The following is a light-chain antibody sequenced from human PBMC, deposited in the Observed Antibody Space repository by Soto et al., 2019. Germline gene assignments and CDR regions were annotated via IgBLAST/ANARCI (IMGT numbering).Light chain of an antibody. Sequence: MSQSPATLSVSTGEGATLSCRASQGIGDTLAWYQHKPGQTPRLLIYEVSNRFSGVPDRFSGSGSGTDFTLKISRVEAEDVGVYYCMQSIQLPITFGQGGLLEIK. CDR1: QGIGDT. J-gene: IGKJ5*01. CDR3: MQSIQLPIT. V-gene: IGKV2D-29*01. CDR2: EVS.